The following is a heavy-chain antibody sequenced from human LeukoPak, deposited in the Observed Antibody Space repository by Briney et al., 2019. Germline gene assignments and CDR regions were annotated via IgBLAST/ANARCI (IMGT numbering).Heavy chain of an antibody. V-gene: IGHV3-74*01. CDR1: GFTFSSYW. Sequence: PGGSLRLSCAASGFTFSSYWMHWVRQAPGKGLVWVSRINTDGSSTSYADSVKGRFTISRDNAKNSLYLQMNSLRAEDTAVYYCARVVVVPAGPADYWGQGTLVTVSS. D-gene: IGHD2-2*01. J-gene: IGHJ4*02. CDR2: INTDGSST. CDR3: ARVVVVPAGPADY.